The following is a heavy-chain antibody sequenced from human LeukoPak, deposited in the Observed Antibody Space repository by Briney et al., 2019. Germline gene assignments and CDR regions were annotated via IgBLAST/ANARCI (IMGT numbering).Heavy chain of an antibody. D-gene: IGHD5-24*01. V-gene: IGHV1-8*03. J-gene: IGHJ5*02. CDR3: ARDAYRGDGYNYGDNWFDP. Sequence: GASVKVSCKASGYTFTSYDINWVRQATGQGLEWMGWMNPNSGNTGYAQKFQGRVTITRNTSISTAYMELSSLRSEDTAVYYCARDAYRGDGYNYGDNWFDPWGQGTLVTVSS. CDR1: GYTFTSYD. CDR2: MNPNSGNT.